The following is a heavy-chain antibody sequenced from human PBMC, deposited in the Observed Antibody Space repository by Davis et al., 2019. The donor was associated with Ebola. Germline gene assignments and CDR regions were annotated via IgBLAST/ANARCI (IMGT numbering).Heavy chain of an antibody. CDR3: AKERLLDIAPAVPSYYFDY. V-gene: IGHV3-23*01. J-gene: IGHJ4*02. Sequence: GESLKISCSASGFIFSTYVMSWVRQAPGKGLEWVSTYGTSADTYYADSVKGRFTISRDNSKNTLYLQMNSLRTEDTAVYYCAKERLLDIAPAVPSYYFDYWGPGTLVTVSS. CDR2: GTSADT. CDR1: GFIFSTYV. D-gene: IGHD6-13*01.